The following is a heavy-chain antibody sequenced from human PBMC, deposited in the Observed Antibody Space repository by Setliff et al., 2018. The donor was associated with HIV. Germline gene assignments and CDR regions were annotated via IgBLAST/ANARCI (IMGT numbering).Heavy chain of an antibody. Sequence: GASVKVSCKASGYTFTSYGISWVRQAPGQGLEWMGWISAYNGNTNYAQKLQGRVTMTTDTSTSTAYMELRSLNSDDTAVYYCARDYLLHSNTRPCPQLADCSFADTGSSWRCLW. D-gene: IGHD3-10*01. CDR2: ISAYNGNT. CDR1: GYTFTSYG. J-gene: IGHJ2*01. CDR3: ARDYLLHSNTRPCPQLADCSFADTGSSWRCL. V-gene: IGHV1-18*01.